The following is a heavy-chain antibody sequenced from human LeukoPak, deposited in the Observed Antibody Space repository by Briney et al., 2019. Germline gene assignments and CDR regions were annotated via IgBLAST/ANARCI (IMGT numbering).Heavy chain of an antibody. J-gene: IGHJ4*02. CDR3: ARGGPTSPTVVTPFDY. D-gene: IGHD4-23*01. V-gene: IGHV4-38-2*02. Sequence: SETLSLTCTVSGYSISSGYYWGWIRQPPGKGLEWIGSIYHSGSTYYNPSLKSRVTISVDTSKNQFSLKLSSVTAADAAVYYCARGGPTSPTVVTPFDYWGQGTLVTVSS. CDR1: GYSISSGYY. CDR2: IYHSGST.